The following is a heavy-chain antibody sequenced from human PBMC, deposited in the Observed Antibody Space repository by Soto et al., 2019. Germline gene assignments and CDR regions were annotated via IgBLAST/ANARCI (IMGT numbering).Heavy chain of an antibody. CDR3: ARHQGAVAGTFDWFDP. Sequence: PSETLSLTCTVSGGSISSSSYYWGWIRQPPGKGLEWIGSIYYSGSTYYNPSLKSRVTISVDTSKNQFSLKLSSVTAADTAVYYCARHQGAVAGTFDWFDPWGQGTLVTVSS. CDR1: GGSISSSSYY. J-gene: IGHJ5*02. CDR2: IYYSGST. D-gene: IGHD6-19*01. V-gene: IGHV4-39*01.